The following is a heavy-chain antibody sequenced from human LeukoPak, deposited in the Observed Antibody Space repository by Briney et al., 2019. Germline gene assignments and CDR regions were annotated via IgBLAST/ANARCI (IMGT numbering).Heavy chain of an antibody. CDR3: TRGIPVAATRGYFDY. J-gene: IGHJ4*02. CDR1: GFTFSNYA. D-gene: IGHD2-15*01. Sequence: GGSLRLSCAASGFTFSNYAMSWVRQAPGKGLVWVSRVNNDGSSTTYADSVKGRFTISRDNAKNTLYLQMNSLRAEDTAVYYCTRGIPVAATRGYFDYWGQGTLVTVSS. CDR2: VNNDGSST. V-gene: IGHV3-74*01.